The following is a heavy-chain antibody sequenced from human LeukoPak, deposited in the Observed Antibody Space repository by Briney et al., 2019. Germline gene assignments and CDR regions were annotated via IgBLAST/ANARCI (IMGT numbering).Heavy chain of an antibody. CDR2: MYYSGST. CDR1: GGSIRSYD. CDR3: ARLRGTYYFDY. V-gene: IGHV4-59*08. Sequence: PSETLSLTCTVSGGSIRSYDWSWTRQPPGKGLEWIGDMYYSGSTNYNASLKSRVTISGDTSKNQISLKVNSVTAADTAVYYCARLRGTYYFDYWGQGTLVTVSS. D-gene: IGHD1-26*01. J-gene: IGHJ4*02.